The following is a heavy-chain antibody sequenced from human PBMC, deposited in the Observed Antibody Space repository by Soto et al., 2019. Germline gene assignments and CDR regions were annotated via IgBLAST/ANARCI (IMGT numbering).Heavy chain of an antibody. CDR1: GGSISSGDYY. D-gene: IGHD4-17*01. CDR2: INYSGST. Sequence: SETLSLTCTVSGGSISSGDYYWSWIRQPPGKGLEWIGYINYSGSTNYNPSLKSRVTISVDTSKNQFSLKLSSVTAADTAVYYCARHETLHGVHDYWAQGTLVTGSS. V-gene: IGHV4-30-4*01. J-gene: IGHJ4*02. CDR3: ARHETLHGVHDY.